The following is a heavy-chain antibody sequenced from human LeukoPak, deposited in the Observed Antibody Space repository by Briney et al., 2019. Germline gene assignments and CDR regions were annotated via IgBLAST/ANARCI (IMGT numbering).Heavy chain of an antibody. CDR3: ARVTASYDYYDSSGYSY. J-gene: IGHJ4*02. V-gene: IGHV3-53*01. CDR2: IYSGGST. Sequence: GGSLRLSCAASGFTFSSYAMHWVRQAPGKGLEWVSVIYSGGSTYYADSVKGRFTISRDNSKNTLYLQMNSLRAEDTAVYYCARVTASYDYYDSSGYSYWGQGTLVTVSS. CDR1: GFTFSSYA. D-gene: IGHD3-22*01.